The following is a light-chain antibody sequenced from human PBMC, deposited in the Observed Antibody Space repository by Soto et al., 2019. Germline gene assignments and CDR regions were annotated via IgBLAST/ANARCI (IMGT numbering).Light chain of an antibody. CDR1: QSVSSTF. Sequence: IVLTQSPGTLSLSPGERATLSCRASQSVSSTFLAWYQQKPGQAPRLLIYGASSRATGIPDRFSGSGSGTDFTLTISRLEPEDFAVYYCQQYDISPPTFGGGTKVEIK. CDR3: QQYDISPPT. J-gene: IGKJ4*01. CDR2: GAS. V-gene: IGKV3-20*01.